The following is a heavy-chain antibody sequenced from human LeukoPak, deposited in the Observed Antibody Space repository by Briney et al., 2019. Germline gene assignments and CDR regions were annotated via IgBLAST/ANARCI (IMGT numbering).Heavy chain of an antibody. D-gene: IGHD5-18*01. CDR2: IYDSWNT. J-gene: IGHJ4*02. CDR1: SGSINNHY. Sequence: PSETLSLTCIVSSGSINNHYWSWIRQPPGKGLAWIGYIYDSWNTNYNPSLQSRVTISMDASRNQFSLNLTSVTAADTAVYYCARDQIGYGLDYWGQGTLVTVSS. CDR3: ARDQIGYGLDY. V-gene: IGHV4-59*11.